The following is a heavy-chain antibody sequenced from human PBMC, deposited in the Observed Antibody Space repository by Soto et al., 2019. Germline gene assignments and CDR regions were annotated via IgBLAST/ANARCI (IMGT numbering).Heavy chain of an antibody. Sequence: EVQLVESGGGLVQPGGSLRLSCAASGFTFSSYDMHWVRQATGKGLEWVSAIGTAGDTYYPGSVKGRFTISRENAKNSLYLQMNSLRAGDTAVYYCARDDGYGSGNAFDIWGQGTMVTVSS. CDR2: IGTAGDT. CDR1: GFTFSSYD. V-gene: IGHV3-13*01. D-gene: IGHD3-10*01. J-gene: IGHJ3*02. CDR3: ARDDGYGSGNAFDI.